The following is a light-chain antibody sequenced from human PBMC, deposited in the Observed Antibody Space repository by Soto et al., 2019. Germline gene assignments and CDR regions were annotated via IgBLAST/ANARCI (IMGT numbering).Light chain of an antibody. CDR2: DAS. CDR3: QQYDNLQIT. Sequence: DIQMTQSPSSLSASVGDRVTITCQASQDISNYLNWYQQKPGKAPKLLIYDASNLETGVPSRFSGSGSGTDCPFTISSLQPEDIATYYCQQYDNLQITFGQGTRLAIK. J-gene: IGKJ5*01. V-gene: IGKV1-33*01. CDR1: QDISNY.